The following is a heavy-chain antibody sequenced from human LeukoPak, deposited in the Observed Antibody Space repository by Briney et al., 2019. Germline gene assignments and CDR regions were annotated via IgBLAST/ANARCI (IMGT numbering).Heavy chain of an antibody. D-gene: IGHD3-22*01. CDR2: IYYSGST. Sequence: PSETLSLTCTVSGGSISSYYWSWNRQPPGKGLEWIGYIYYSGSTNYNPSLKSRVTISVDTSKNQFSLKLSSVTAADTAVYYCARDGYYYDSSGYYYYYYGMDVWGQGTTVTVSS. CDR1: GGSISSYY. J-gene: IGHJ6*02. CDR3: ARDGYYYDSSGYYYYYYGMDV. V-gene: IGHV4-59*01.